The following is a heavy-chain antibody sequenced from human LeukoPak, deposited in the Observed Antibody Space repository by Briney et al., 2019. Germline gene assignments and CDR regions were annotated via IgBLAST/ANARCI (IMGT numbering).Heavy chain of an antibody. CDR1: GFTFSSYE. J-gene: IGHJ4*02. D-gene: IGHD4-17*01. CDR2: ISSSGSTI. CDR3: ASVPTVTTDDFDY. V-gene: IGHV3-48*03. Sequence: GGSLRLSCAASGFTFSSYEMNWVRQAPGKGLEWVSYISSSGSTIYYADSVKGRFTISRDNAKNSLYLQMNSLRAEDTAVYYCASVPTVTTDDFDYWGQGTLVTVSS.